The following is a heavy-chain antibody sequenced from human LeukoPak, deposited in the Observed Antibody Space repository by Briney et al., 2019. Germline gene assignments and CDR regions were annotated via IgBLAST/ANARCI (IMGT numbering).Heavy chain of an antibody. Sequence: SVTVSCTASGGTFSSYAISWVRQAPGQGLEWMGRIIAIVGIENYAQKFQPRVTITAHKSTSTAYMELSSLRSDYTAVYYCAGEGDTAILLILQYNLFYPWGQGTLVTVSS. CDR3: AGEGDTAILLILQYNLFYP. V-gene: IGHV1-69*04. CDR1: GGTFSSYA. D-gene: IGHD5-18*01. J-gene: IGHJ5*02. CDR2: IIAIVGIE.